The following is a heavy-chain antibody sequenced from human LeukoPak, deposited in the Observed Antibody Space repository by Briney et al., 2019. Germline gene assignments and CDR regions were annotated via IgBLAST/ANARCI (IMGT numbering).Heavy chain of an antibody. V-gene: IGHV4-59*01. Sequence: SETLSLTCTVSGGSMSSYYWSWIRQPPGKGLEWIGYIFYSGSTNYNPSLKSRFTISVDTSKNQFSLKLSSVPAADTAVYYCAGLGASGNGYLSWFDPWGQGTLVTVSS. CDR2: IFYSGST. J-gene: IGHJ5*02. CDR3: AGLGASGNGYLSWFDP. D-gene: IGHD3-22*01. CDR1: GGSMSSYY.